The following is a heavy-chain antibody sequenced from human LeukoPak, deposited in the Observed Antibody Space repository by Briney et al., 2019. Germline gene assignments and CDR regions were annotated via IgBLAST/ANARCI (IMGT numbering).Heavy chain of an antibody. CDR3: AKKSRVATIRFALDY. CDR1: GFTFSSYG. CDR2: ISYDGSNK. J-gene: IGHJ4*02. D-gene: IGHD5-12*01. Sequence: GRFLRLSCAASGFTFSSYGMHWVRQAPGKGLEWVAVISYDGSNKYYADSVKGRFTISRDNSKNTLYLQMNSLRAEDTAVYYCAKKSRVATIRFALDYWGQGTLVTVSS. V-gene: IGHV3-30*18.